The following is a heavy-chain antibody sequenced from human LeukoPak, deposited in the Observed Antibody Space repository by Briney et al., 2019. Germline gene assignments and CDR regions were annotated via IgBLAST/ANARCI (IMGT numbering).Heavy chain of an antibody. CDR2: ISSNGGST. J-gene: IGHJ4*02. CDR3: ARGLSLDY. V-gene: IGHV3-64*02. D-gene: IGHD5/OR15-5a*01. CDR1: GFTFSSYA. Sequence: GGSLGLSCAASGFTFSSYAMHWVRQAPGKGLEYVSAISSNGGSTYYADSVKGRFTISRDNSKNTLYLQMGSLRAEDMAVYYCARGLSLDYWGQGTLVTVSS.